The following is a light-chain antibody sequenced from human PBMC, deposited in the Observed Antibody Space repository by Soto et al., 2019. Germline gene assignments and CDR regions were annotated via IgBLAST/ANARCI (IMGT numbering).Light chain of an antibody. V-gene: IGLV2-14*01. CDR1: SSDVGNYNY. CDR2: MVS. J-gene: IGLJ1*01. CDR3: TSPTPGSLYV. Sequence: QSALTQPASVSGSPGQSITMSCTETSSDVGNYNYVSWYQQYPGRVPKLLIYMVSNRPSGVSNRFSGSKSGNTASLTISGLQAEDEADYFCTSPTPGSLYVFGTGTKVTVL.